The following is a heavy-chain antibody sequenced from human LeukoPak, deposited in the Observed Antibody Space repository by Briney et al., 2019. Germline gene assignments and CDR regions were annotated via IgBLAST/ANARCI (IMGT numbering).Heavy chain of an antibody. CDR2: ISSSSSYT. D-gene: IGHD6-13*01. Sequence: GGSLRLSGAASGFTFSDYYMSWIRQAPGQGLVWISYISSSSSYTNYADSVKGRFTMSRYNAKNSLYLQMNRLRVEDTAVYYCARGRIAAAGPIDYWGQGTLVTVSS. CDR1: GFTFSDYY. CDR3: ARGRIAAAGPIDY. V-gene: IGHV3-11*05. J-gene: IGHJ4*02.